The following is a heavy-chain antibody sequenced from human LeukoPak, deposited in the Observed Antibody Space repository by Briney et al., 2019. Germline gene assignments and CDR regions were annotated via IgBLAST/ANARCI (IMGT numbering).Heavy chain of an antibody. CDR1: GGSTSSYY. CDR3: ASQPRYCSGGSCSDAFDI. J-gene: IGHJ3*02. CDR2: IYYSGST. D-gene: IGHD2-15*01. Sequence: SETLSLTCTVSGGSTSSYYWSWIRQPPGKGLEWIGYIYYSGSTNYNPSLKSRVTISVDTSKNQFSLKLSSVTAADTAVYYCASQPRYCSGGSCSDAFDIWGQGTMVTVSS. V-gene: IGHV4-59*01.